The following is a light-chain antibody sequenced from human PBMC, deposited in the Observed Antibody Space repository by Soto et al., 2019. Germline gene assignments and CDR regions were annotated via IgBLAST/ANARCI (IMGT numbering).Light chain of an antibody. CDR1: QSVSTN. V-gene: IGKV3-15*01. J-gene: IGKJ1*01. CDR3: QQYNIWPQT. Sequence: DIVMTQSPATLSVSPGGRATLSCRASQSVSTNLAWYQQRPGQAPRLLIYRASTRAAGVPARFSGSGSGTEFTLTISSLQSEDFAVYFCQQYNIWPQTFGQGTKVDIK. CDR2: RAS.